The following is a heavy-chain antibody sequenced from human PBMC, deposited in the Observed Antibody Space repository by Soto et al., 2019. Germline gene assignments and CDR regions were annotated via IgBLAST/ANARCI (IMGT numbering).Heavy chain of an antibody. CDR1: GYSFTDNW. Sequence: PGESLKISCKASGYSFTDNWIAWVRQMPGKGLEWMGIIYPGDSDTRYSPSFQGQVTISVDKSISTAYLQLGSLKASDTAMYYCARRHFGVTLYSFDSWGQGT. CDR3: ARRHFGVTLYSFDS. CDR2: IYPGDSDT. V-gene: IGHV5-51*01. J-gene: IGHJ4*02. D-gene: IGHD3-3*01.